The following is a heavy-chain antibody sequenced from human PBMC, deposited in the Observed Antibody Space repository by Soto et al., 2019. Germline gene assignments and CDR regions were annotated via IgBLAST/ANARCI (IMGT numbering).Heavy chain of an antibody. CDR3: ARDYWANEKRFEY. J-gene: IGHJ4*02. CDR2: VYYSGTT. D-gene: IGHD2-8*02. V-gene: IGHV4-61*01. Sequence: XETRPPTGTFSVSSADIGSSSWTWIRQSPGRGLEWIGYVYYSGTTKYNPSLKSRATISVDTTNNQFSLRLGPMTPADTAVYYCARDYWANEKRFEYWGQGTLVTVSS. CDR1: VSSADIGSSS.